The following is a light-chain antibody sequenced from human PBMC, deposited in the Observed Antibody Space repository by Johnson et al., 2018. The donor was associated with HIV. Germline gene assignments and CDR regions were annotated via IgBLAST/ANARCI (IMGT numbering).Light chain of an antibody. CDR3: GTWDSSLSAGGV. J-gene: IGLJ1*01. Sequence: VLTQSPSVSAAPGQKVTISCSGSSSNIGNNYVSWYQQLPGTAPKLLIYENNKRPSGIPDRFSGSKSGTSATLGITGLQTGDEADYYCGTWDSSLSAGGVFGTGTKVTVL. V-gene: IGLV1-51*02. CDR2: ENN. CDR1: SSNIGNNY.